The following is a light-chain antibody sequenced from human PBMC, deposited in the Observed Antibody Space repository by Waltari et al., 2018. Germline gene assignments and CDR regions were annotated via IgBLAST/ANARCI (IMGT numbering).Light chain of an antibody. V-gene: IGLV1-44*01. CDR2: GTR. CDR1: SSNIGDNT. CDR3: AAWDDSLNGPV. Sequence: QSVLTQPPSASGTPGQSILISCSGSSSNIGDNTVTWYQQVPGMAPKLLIYGTRERPSGVANRLSGSKSGTSASLAISALQPEDEADYYCAAWDDSLNGPVFGTGTKVTVL. J-gene: IGLJ1*01.